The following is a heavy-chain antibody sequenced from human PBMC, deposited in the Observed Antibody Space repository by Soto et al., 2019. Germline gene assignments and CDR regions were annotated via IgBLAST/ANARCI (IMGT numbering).Heavy chain of an antibody. J-gene: IGHJ4*02. D-gene: IGHD5-12*01. CDR1: GYSISSGYY. CDR3: AGLLRGYSGYD. V-gene: IGHV4-38-2*01. CDR2: IYHSWST. Sequence: SETLSLTCAVSGYSISSGYYCCWIRQPPGKGLEWIGSIYHSWSTYYNPSLKSRVTISVDTSKNQFSLKLSSVTAADTAVYYCAGLLRGYSGYDWGQGTLVTVSS.